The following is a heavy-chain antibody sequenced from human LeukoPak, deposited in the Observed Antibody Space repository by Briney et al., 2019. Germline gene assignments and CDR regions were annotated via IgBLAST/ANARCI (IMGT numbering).Heavy chain of an antibody. Sequence: AATVSLTCTVSGGSISTYFWGSIRQPPGKGLEWIGYIYHDGSTNYNPSLNRRVAISVDTSQHEFSLKLTSVTAADTAVYYCARGETYSSGWPYFDYWGQGTLVAVSS. D-gene: IGHD6-19*01. V-gene: IGHV4-59*12. CDR3: ARGETYSSGWPYFDY. J-gene: IGHJ4*02. CDR1: GGSISTYF. CDR2: IYHDGST.